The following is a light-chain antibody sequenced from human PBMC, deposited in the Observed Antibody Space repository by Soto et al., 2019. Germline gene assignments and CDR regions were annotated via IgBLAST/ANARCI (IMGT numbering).Light chain of an antibody. Sequence: EVVLTQSPGTVSLSTGERATLSCRASQSFSSYYLAWYQQKPGQAPRLLIYAASSRATGIPDRFSGGGSGTDFTLTISRLEPEDFAVYYCQQCGSSPWTFGQGTKVDIK. V-gene: IGKV3-20*01. J-gene: IGKJ1*01. CDR2: AAS. CDR1: QSFSSYY. CDR3: QQCGSSPWT.